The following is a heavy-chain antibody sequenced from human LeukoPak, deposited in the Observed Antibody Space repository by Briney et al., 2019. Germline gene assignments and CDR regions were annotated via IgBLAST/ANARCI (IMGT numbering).Heavy chain of an antibody. CDR3: ARASIVGAFYFDY. CDR2: ISSSGTTI. CDR1: GFTFSSFE. J-gene: IGHJ4*02. D-gene: IGHD1-26*01. Sequence: SGGSLRLSCAASGFTFSSFEMNWVRQAPGKGLEWVSYISSSGTTIYYADSVKGRFTISRDNAKNSLYLQMNSLRAEDTAVYFCARASIVGAFYFDYWGQGALVTVSS. V-gene: IGHV3-48*03.